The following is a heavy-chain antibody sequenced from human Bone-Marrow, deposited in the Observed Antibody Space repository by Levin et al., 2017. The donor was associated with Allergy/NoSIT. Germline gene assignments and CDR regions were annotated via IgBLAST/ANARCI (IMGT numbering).Heavy chain of an antibody. Sequence: GESLKISCAASGFTFTRYAMTWFRQAPGRGLEWVSSITASGYNTYYADSVKGRFTISRDNIKNTVYLQMNSLRVEDRAIYYCAKGVAFYDYYGMDVWGQGTTVTVSS. CDR3: AKGVAFYDYYGMDV. D-gene: IGHD3-3*02. J-gene: IGHJ6*02. CDR2: ITASGYNT. V-gene: IGHV3-23*01. CDR1: GFTFTRYA.